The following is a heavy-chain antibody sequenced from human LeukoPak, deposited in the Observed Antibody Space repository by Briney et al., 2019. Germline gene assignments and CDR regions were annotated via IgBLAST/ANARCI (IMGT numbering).Heavy chain of an antibody. CDR2: ISSSSSYI. CDR1: GFTFSSYW. D-gene: IGHD6-19*01. CDR3: ARDRSGWSKFEY. J-gene: IGHJ4*02. Sequence: GGSLRLSCAASGFTFSSYWMSWVRQAPGKGLEWVSSISSSSSYIYYADSVKGRFTISRDNAKNSLYLQMNSLRAEDTAVYYCARDRSGWSKFEYWGQGTLVTVSS. V-gene: IGHV3-21*01.